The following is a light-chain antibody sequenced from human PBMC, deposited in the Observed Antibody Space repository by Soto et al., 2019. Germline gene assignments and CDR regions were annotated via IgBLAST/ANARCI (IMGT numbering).Light chain of an antibody. Sequence: DIVMTQSPYSLAVSLGERTTINCKSSQSFLYSSNNKNYLAWYQQKPGQPPKLLIYWASTRESGVPDRFSGSGSGTHFTLTISSLQAEDVAVYYCQQYYSPPMTFGQGTRLEIK. V-gene: IGKV4-1*01. CDR2: WAS. CDR3: QQYYSPPMT. CDR1: QSFLYSSNNKNY. J-gene: IGKJ5*01.